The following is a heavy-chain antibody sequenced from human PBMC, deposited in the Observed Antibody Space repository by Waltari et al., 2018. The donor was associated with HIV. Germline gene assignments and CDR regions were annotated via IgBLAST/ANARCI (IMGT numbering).Heavy chain of an antibody. Sequence: QVQLVQSGVEVKNIGASVGVSCKASGFTFNTFFLSWVRQAPGQGLEWMGCVSIYSGINLAQKFHGRVTMNTDSSTNTASMELRSLRSDDTAVYYCARTISSSATFRTYYFDLWGRGTLVTVSS. J-gene: IGHJ4*02. CDR2: VSIYSGI. CDR3: ARTISSSATFRTYYFDL. V-gene: IGHV1-18*01. CDR1: GFTFNTFF. D-gene: IGHD1-26*01.